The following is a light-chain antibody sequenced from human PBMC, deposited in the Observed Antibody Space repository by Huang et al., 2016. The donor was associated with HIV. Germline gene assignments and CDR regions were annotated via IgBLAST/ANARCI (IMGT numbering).Light chain of an antibody. CDR3: QQRTYSFT. Sequence: EIVLTQSPATLSLSPGERATLSCRASQSVGSFLAWYQQKPGQDPRLLIYDASYRAAGSPARFSGSGYGTVFTLTSSSLEPEDFAIYYCQQRTYSFTFGPGTKVD. V-gene: IGKV3-11*01. CDR2: DAS. J-gene: IGKJ3*01. CDR1: QSVGSF.